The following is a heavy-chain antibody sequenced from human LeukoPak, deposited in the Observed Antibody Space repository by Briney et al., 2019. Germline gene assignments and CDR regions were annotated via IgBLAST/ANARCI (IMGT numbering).Heavy chain of an antibody. D-gene: IGHD2-15*01. CDR3: AKGGTMTKKGYSDY. J-gene: IGHJ4*02. V-gene: IGHV3-23*01. CDR1: GFTFSSYA. Sequence: GGSLRLPYAASGFTFSSYAMSWVRLAPGKGLEWVSGVSGDGGYTYYADSVKGRFTISRDNSKSTLCLQMNSLRADDTAAYYCAKGGTMTKKGYSDYWGQGTLVTVSS. CDR2: VSGDGGYT.